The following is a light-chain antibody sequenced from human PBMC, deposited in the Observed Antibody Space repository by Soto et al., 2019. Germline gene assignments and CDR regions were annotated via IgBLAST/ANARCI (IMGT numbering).Light chain of an antibody. CDR1: QSVSNNY. Sequence: DTVLTQSPGTLSLSPGERATLSCRASQSVSNNYLAWYQQKPGQAPRLLIYDASSRATGIPDRFSGSGSGTDFTLTISRLEPEDFAVYYCQQYSSSPKTFGQGTKWIS. J-gene: IGKJ1*01. CDR3: QQYSSSPKT. CDR2: DAS. V-gene: IGKV3-20*01.